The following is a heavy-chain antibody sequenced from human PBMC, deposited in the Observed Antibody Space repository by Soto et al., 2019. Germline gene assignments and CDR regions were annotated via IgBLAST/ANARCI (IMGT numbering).Heavy chain of an antibody. CDR2: IIPIFGTA. Sequence: QVQLVQSGAEVKKPGSSVKVSCKASGGTFSSYAITWVRQAPGQGLEWMGGIIPIFGTANYAQKFQGRVTITADESKSTPYMELSSLRSEATAVYYCASRDSGNSGSEYCYGMDVWGQGTTVPVSS. J-gene: IGHJ6*02. D-gene: IGHD1-26*01. V-gene: IGHV1-69*12. CDR3: ASRDSGNSGSEYCYGMDV. CDR1: GGTFSSYA.